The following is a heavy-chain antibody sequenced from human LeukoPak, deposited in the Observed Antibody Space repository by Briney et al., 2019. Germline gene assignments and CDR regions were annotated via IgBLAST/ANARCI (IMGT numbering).Heavy chain of an antibody. CDR2: ISSSSSYI. D-gene: IGHD2-8*01. CDR1: GFTFSSYS. Sequence: GGSLRLSCAASGFTFSSYSMNWVRQAPGKGLEWVSSISSSSSYIYYADSVKGRFTISRDNAENSLYLQMDSLRVEDTALYFCAKEGSVCTNEICRYVDYWGQGALVTVSS. J-gene: IGHJ4*02. CDR3: AKEGSVCTNEICRYVDY. V-gene: IGHV3-21*04.